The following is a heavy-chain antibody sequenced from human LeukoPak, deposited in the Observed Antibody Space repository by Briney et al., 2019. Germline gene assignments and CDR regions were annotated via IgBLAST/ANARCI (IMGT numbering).Heavy chain of an antibody. CDR3: AKDSGNWNYGYYYYYMDV. V-gene: IGHV3-48*01. D-gene: IGHD1-7*01. J-gene: IGHJ6*03. CDR2: ISSSSSTI. CDR1: AFMFSRYS. Sequence: PGGSLRLSCAASAFMFSRYSMNWVRQAPGKGLEWVSYISSSSSTIYYADSVKGRFTISRDNSKNTLYLQMNSLRAEDTAVYYCAKDSGNWNYGYYYYYMDVWGKGTTVTVSS.